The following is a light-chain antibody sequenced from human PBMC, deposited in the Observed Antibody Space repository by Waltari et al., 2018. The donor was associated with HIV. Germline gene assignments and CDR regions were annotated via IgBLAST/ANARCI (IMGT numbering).Light chain of an antibody. CDR2: SDN. V-gene: IGLV1-44*01. J-gene: IGLJ2*01. CDR3: ATWHDSLTVV. CDR1: NSNIGSNT. Sequence: QSVLTQPPSASGTPGQRVTISCSGSNSNIGSNTVNWYQQLPGTAPKLLIYSDNQRPAGVPDRCSGSKSGTSASLAISGLQSEDEAEYYCATWHDSLTVVFGGGTKLTVL.